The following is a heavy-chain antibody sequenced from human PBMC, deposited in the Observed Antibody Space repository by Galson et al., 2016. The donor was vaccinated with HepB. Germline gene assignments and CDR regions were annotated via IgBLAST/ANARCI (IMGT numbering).Heavy chain of an antibody. J-gene: IGHJ4*02. CDR2: IWYDGTKK. CDR1: GFTFNTYA. D-gene: IGHD2-2*01. Sequence: SLRLSCAASGFTFNTYAMHWVRQAPGKGLEWVATIWYDGTKKCSADSVKGRVTISRDNSGNTLYLQMSSLRAEDTAVYYCATYCSGTTCYYSYFDYWGQGTLVTVSS. CDR3: ATYCSGTTCYYSYFDY. V-gene: IGHV3-33*01.